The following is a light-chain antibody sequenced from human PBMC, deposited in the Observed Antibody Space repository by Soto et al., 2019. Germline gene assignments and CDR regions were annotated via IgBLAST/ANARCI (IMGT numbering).Light chain of an antibody. V-gene: IGLV2-14*01. Sequence: QSVLTHPRSVSGSPGQSVTISCTGTSSDVGGYNYVSWYQHHPGRAPKLLIYEVSGRPSGVSYRFSGSKSGNTASLIISGLQAEDEAYYYCSSYGSSGTSVFGTGTKV. CDR2: EVS. CDR3: SSYGSSGTSV. J-gene: IGLJ1*01. CDR1: SSDVGGYNY.